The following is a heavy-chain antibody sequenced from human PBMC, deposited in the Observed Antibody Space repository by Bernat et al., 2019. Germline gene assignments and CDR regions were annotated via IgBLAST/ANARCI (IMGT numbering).Heavy chain of an antibody. V-gene: IGHV3-49*03. CDR2: IRSKAYGGTT. J-gene: IGHJ6*02. D-gene: IGHD1-7*01. CDR1: GFTFGDYA. CDR3: TRGLTGTTAYGMDV. Sequence: EVQLVESGGGLVQPGRSLRLSCTASGFTFGDYAMSWFRQAPGKGLEWVGFIRSKAYGGTTEYAASVKGRLTISRDDSKSIAYLQMNSLKTEDTAVYYCTRGLTGTTAYGMDVWGQGTTVTVSS.